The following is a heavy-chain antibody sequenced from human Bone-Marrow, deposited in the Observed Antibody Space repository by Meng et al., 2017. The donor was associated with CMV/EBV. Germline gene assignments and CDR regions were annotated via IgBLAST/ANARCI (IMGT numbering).Heavy chain of an antibody. CDR2: IKQDGSEK. CDR3: ALMATTVYYYGMDV. V-gene: IGHV3-7*01. D-gene: IGHD5-24*01. J-gene: IGHJ6*02. Sequence: GESLKISCAASGFTFSSYWMSWVRQAPGKGLEWVANIKQDGSEKYYVDSLKGRFTISRDNAKNSLYLQMNSLRAEDTAVYYCALMATTVYYYGMDVWGQGTTVTVSS. CDR1: GFTFSSYW.